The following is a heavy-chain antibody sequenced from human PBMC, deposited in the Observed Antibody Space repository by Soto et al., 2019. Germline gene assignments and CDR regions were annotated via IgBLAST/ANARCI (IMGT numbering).Heavy chain of an antibody. CDR3: AKDGGSVCSGGTCYFQAPDY. Sequence: GGSLRLSCAASGFTFSSYAMSWVRQAPGKGLEWVSGIDGSARNTYYADPVKGRFTISRDNSKNTLSVQMDSLRVEDTALYYCAKDGGSVCSGGTCYFQAPDYWGQGTLVTVSS. V-gene: IGHV3-23*01. CDR2: IDGSARNT. CDR1: GFTFSSYA. J-gene: IGHJ4*02. D-gene: IGHD2-8*02.